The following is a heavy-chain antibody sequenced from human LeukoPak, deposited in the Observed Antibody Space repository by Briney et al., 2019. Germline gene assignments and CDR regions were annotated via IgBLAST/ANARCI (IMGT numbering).Heavy chain of an antibody. D-gene: IGHD5-18*01. CDR1: GFTVSTNC. CDR2: IYSGGTT. V-gene: IGHV3-53*04. J-gene: IGHJ4*02. Sequence: GGSLRLSCAASGFTVSTNCMTWVRQAPGKGLEWVSTIYSGGTTYYADSVMGRFTISRHNSRNTLYLQMNSLRAEDTAVYYCARVDTVMAYYFDHWGQGTLVTVSS. CDR3: ARVDTVMAYYFDH.